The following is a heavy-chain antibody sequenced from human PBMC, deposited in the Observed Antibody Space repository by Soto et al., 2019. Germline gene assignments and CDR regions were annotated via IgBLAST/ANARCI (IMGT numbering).Heavy chain of an antibody. V-gene: IGHV1-8*01. D-gene: IGHD3-3*01. CDR1: GYAFTSYD. CDR3: ARERKFDFWRKGLDV. Sequence: ASVKVSCKASGYAFTSYDINWVRQAPGQGLEWLGWMDPNSGVTGYAQKFQGRVSMTRNISINTAHMELSSLRSEDTAVYYCARERKFDFWRKGLDVWGQGTTVTVSS. J-gene: IGHJ6*02. CDR2: MDPNSGVT.